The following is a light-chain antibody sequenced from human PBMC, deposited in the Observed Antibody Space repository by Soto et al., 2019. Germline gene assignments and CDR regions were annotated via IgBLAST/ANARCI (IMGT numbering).Light chain of an antibody. Sequence: QSVLTQPASVSGSPGQLITISCTGTSSDIGDYNYVSWYQQHPGKAPKLMIYDVTNRPSGVSNRFSGSKSGNTASLTISGLQAEDEADYYCSSYTSSSTHVVFGGGTQLTVL. V-gene: IGLV2-14*01. CDR3: SSYTSSSTHVV. CDR2: DVT. CDR1: SSDIGDYNY. J-gene: IGLJ2*01.